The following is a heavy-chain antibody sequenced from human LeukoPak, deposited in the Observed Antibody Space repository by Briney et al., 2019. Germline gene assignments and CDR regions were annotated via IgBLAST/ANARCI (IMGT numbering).Heavy chain of an antibody. CDR2: ISSSSSYI. Sequence: GGSLRLSCAASGFTFSSYSMNWVRHAPGKGLEWVSSISSSSSYIYYADSVKGRFTISRDNAKNSLYLQMNSLRAEDTAVYYCARDWVDDAFDIWGQGTMVTVSS. J-gene: IGHJ3*02. CDR3: ARDWVDDAFDI. D-gene: IGHD3-16*01. V-gene: IGHV3-21*01. CDR1: GFTFSSYS.